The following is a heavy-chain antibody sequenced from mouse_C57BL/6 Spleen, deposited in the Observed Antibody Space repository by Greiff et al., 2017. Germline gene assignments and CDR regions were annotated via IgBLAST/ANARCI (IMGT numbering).Heavy chain of an antibody. CDR1: GYTFTSYW. V-gene: IGHV1-55*01. J-gene: IGHJ1*03. CDR3: ARGDYYGSSPQWYFDV. D-gene: IGHD1-1*01. Sequence: VQLQQPGAELVKPGASVKMSCKASGYTFTSYWLTWVKQRPGQGLEWIGDIYPGSGSTNYNEKFKSKATLTVDTSSSTAYMQLSSLTSEDSAVYYCARGDYYGSSPQWYFDVWGTGTTVTVSS. CDR2: IYPGSGST.